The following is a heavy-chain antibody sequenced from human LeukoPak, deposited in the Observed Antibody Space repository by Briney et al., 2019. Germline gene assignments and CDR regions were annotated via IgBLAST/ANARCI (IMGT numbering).Heavy chain of an antibody. D-gene: IGHD6-6*01. CDR2: IYTSGST. J-gene: IGHJ5*02. Sequence: SQTLSLTCAVSGGSISSGSYYWSWIRQPAGKGLEWIGRIYTSGSTNYNPSLKSRVTISVDTSKNQFSLKLSSVTAADTAVYYCAGSIAARRGAWFDPWGQGTLVTVSS. V-gene: IGHV4-61*02. CDR1: GGSISSGSYY. CDR3: AGSIAARRGAWFDP.